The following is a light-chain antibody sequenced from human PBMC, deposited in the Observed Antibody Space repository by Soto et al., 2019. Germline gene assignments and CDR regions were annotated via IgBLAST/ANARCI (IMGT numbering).Light chain of an antibody. CDR1: SSDVGGYDY. CDR2: EVS. Sequence: QSVLTQPASVSGSPGQSITISCTGTSSDVGGYDYVSWYQHHPGKAPKLMIDEVSNRPSGVSNRFSGSKSGNTASLTISGLQAEDEADYYCSSYTSSTTHVFGTGTKVTVL. CDR3: SSYTSSTTHV. V-gene: IGLV2-14*01. J-gene: IGLJ1*01.